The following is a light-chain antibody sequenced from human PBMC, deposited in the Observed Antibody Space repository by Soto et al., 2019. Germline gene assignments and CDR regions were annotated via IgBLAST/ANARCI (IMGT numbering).Light chain of an antibody. V-gene: IGKV3-20*01. CDR2: GVS. J-gene: IGKJ1*01. Sequence: EIVLTQSPDTLSLSPGERATLSCRASQSVGTSLAWYQQKPGQAPRLLIWGVSNRATGIPDRFSGSGSGTDFTLTISRLEPEDFAVYYCQQYGSSTWTFGQGTKVDIK. CDR1: QSVGTS. CDR3: QQYGSSTWT.